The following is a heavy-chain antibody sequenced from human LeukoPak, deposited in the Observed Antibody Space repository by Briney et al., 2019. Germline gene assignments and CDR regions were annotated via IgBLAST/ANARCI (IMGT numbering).Heavy chain of an antibody. J-gene: IGHJ5*02. CDR1: GGTFSSYA. Sequence: SVKVSCKASGGTFSSYAISWVRQVPGQGLEWMGRIIPILGIANYAQKFQGRVTITADKSTSTAYMELSSLRSEDTAVYYCASPSSYYDSSGYQNWFDPWGQGTLVTVSS. CDR3: ASPSSYYDSSGYQNWFDP. CDR2: IIPILGIA. D-gene: IGHD3-22*01. V-gene: IGHV1-69*04.